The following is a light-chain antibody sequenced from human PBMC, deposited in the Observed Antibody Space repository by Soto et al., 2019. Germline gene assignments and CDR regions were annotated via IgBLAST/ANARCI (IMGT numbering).Light chain of an antibody. CDR1: SSYVGTYNY. Sequence: QSALTQPASVSVSPGQSIIISCTATSSYVGTYNYVSWFQHHPGNAPQLLIYDVSNRPSGVSYRFSGSKSGNTASLTISGLQSEDEGDYYCSSYTTTSTWVFGGGTKVTVL. CDR3: SSYTTTSTWV. CDR2: DVS. J-gene: IGLJ3*02. V-gene: IGLV2-14*03.